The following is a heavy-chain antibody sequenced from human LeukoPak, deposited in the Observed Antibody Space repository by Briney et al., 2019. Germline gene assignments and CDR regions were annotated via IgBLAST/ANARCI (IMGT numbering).Heavy chain of an antibody. CDR3: AKGRRFGSGWTYYFEY. Sequence: GGSLRLSCAASGFSFSSYEMNWVRQAPGKGLEWVSAISGSGDRTYYADSVKGRFTISRDNSKNTLYLQMNSLRAEDTAVYYCAKGRRFGSGWTYYFEYWGQGTLVTVSS. J-gene: IGHJ4*02. CDR2: ISGSGDRT. D-gene: IGHD6-19*01. CDR1: GFSFSSYE. V-gene: IGHV3-23*01.